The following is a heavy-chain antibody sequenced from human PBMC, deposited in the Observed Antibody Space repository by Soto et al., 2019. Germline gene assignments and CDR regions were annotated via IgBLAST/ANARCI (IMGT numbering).Heavy chain of an antibody. Sequence: QVQLQESGPGLVKPSQTLSLTCAISGDSVSSNSAAWNWIRLSPSRGLEWLARAYYRSRWYNDYAVSVRSRITDNPDTSKNQFSLQLTSVTPEDTAVYYGAGTTSHQWYYMDVWGKGTTVTVSS. D-gene: IGHD1-7*01. J-gene: IGHJ6*03. CDR2: AYYRSRWYN. CDR3: AGTTSHQWYYMDV. CDR1: GDSVSSNSAA. V-gene: IGHV6-1*01.